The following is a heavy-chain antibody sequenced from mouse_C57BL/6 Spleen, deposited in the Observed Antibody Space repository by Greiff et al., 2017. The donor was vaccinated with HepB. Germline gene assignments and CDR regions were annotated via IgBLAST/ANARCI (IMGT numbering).Heavy chain of an antibody. CDR1: GFSLTSYG. Sequence: VKLMESGPGLVQPSQSLSITCTVSGFSLTSYGVHWVRQSPGKGLEWLGVIWSGGSTDYNAAFISRLSISKDNSKSQVFFKMNSLQADDTAIYYCARRGDYDRVFAYWGQGTLVTVSA. D-gene: IGHD2-4*01. CDR2: IWSGGST. J-gene: IGHJ3*01. V-gene: IGHV2-2*01. CDR3: ARRGDYDRVFAY.